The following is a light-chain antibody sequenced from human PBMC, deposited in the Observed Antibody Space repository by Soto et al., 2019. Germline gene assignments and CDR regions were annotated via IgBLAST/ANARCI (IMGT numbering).Light chain of an antibody. J-gene: IGKJ5*01. CDR3: HQRSSWPIT. Sequence: EVVLTQSPGTLSLSRGERATLSCRASERIYSAYLGWYQQKPGQAPRLLIYGTSSRATGIPDRFSGSGSGTDFTLTISSLEPEDFAVYYCHQRSSWPITFGQGTRLEIK. V-gene: IGKV3D-20*02. CDR2: GTS. CDR1: ERIYSAY.